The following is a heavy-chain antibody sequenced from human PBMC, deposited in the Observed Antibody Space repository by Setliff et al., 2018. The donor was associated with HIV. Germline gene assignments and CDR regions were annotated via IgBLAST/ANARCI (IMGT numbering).Heavy chain of an antibody. CDR2: IYYSGST. Sequence: KPSETLSLTCTVSGGSISSYYWSWIRQPPGKGLEWIGYIYYSGSTNYNPSLKNRVTISVDTSKNQFSLKLSSVTADDTAVYFCARVRETSGGYWGNFYYYMDVWGKGTTVTVS. CDR3: ARVRETSGGYWGNFYYYMDV. V-gene: IGHV4-59*12. D-gene: IGHD2-21*02. J-gene: IGHJ6*03. CDR1: GGSISSYY.